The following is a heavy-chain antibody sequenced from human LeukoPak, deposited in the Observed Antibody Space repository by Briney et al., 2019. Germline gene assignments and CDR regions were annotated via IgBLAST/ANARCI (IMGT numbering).Heavy chain of an antibody. D-gene: IGHD2-21*01. CDR3: AKSGIAATCAPDY. V-gene: IGHV3-23*01. CDR2: ISRGGDT. J-gene: IGHJ4*02. Sequence: GGSLRLSCAASGLTFSNYGLSWVRQAPGKGLEWVSGISRGGDTYYAESVKGRFTISRDNSKSTLYLEMNSLRAEDTAIYYCAKSGIAATCAPDYWGQGVLVIVSS. CDR1: GLTFSNYG.